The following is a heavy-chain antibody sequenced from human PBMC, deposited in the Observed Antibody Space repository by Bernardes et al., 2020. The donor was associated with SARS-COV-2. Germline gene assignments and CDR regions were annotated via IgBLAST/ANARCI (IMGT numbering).Heavy chain of an antibody. CDR3: ATLATTVEKTWSY. CDR2: IVVGSGAT. D-gene: IGHD4-17*01. CDR1: GLTFSSSA. V-gene: IGHV1-58*01. Sequence: SVQVSCKASGLTFSSSAVQWVRQARGQRLEWIGWIVVGSGATTYAQKFQERISITRDMSTSTVHMELSSLRSEDTAVYYCATLATTVEKTWSYWGQGTLVTVSS. J-gene: IGHJ4*02.